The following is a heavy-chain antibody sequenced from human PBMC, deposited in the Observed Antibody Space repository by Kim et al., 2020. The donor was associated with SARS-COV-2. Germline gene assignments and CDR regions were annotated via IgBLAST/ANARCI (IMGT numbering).Heavy chain of an antibody. J-gene: IGHJ5*02. Sequence: KSRFTISVDTSKNQFSLKLSSVTAADTAVYYCAVYYYGSGSYYPYRFDPWGQGTLVTVSS. V-gene: IGHV4-39*01. D-gene: IGHD3-10*01. CDR3: AVYYYGSGSYYPYRFDP.